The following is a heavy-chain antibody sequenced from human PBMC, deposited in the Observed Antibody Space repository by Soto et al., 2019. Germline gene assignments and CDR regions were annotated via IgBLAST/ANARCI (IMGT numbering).Heavy chain of an antibody. Sequence: PGGSLRLSCAASGFTFTRYSMNWVRQAPGKGLEWVASISSTTNYIYYGESLKGRLTISRDNAKNSMYLQMNTLRAEDTAVYYCARESEDLSSNLDYWGQGTLVTVYS. CDR1: GFTFTRYS. J-gene: IGHJ4*02. CDR3: ARESEDLSSNLDY. CDR2: ISSTTNYI. V-gene: IGHV3-21*06.